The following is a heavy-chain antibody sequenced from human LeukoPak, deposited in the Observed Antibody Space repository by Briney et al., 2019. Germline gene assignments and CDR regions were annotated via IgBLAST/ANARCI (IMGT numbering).Heavy chain of an antibody. CDR3: ARDHRVATAXXY. Sequence: GGSLRLSCAASGFTFTTYAMSWVRQAPGEGLEWVSSISGSGGSTYYADSVKGRFTISIANSKNTVYLQMNSLRAEDTALYYCARDHRVATAXXYWGLGTLVTVSS. D-gene: IGHD2-2*01. J-gene: IGHJ4*02. CDR2: ISGSGGST. CDR1: GFTFTTYA. V-gene: IGHV3-23*01.